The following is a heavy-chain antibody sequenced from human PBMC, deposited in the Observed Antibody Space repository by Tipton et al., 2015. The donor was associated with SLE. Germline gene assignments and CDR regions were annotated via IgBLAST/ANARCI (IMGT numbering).Heavy chain of an antibody. CDR2: IYSGGST. V-gene: IGHV3-66*02. CDR3: AKVVEKQWLFGAY. J-gene: IGHJ4*02. CDR1: GFTVSNNY. D-gene: IGHD6-19*01. Sequence: SLRLSCAASGFTVSNNYMNWVRQAPGKGLEWVSVIYSGGSTYYADSVKGRFTISRDNSKNTLYLQMNSLRAEDTAVYSCAKVVEKQWLFGAYWGQGTLVTVSS.